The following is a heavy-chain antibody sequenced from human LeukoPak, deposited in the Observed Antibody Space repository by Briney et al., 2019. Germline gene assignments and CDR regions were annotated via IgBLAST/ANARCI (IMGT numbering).Heavy chain of an antibody. CDR2: IYYSGST. D-gene: IGHD2-2*01. J-gene: IGHJ5*02. V-gene: IGHV4-39*07. CDR3: ARGGYCSSTSCYRGAPKQTPQYNWFDP. CDR1: GGSISSSSYY. Sequence: PSETLSLTCTVSGGSISSSSYYWGWIRQPPGKGLEWIGSIYYSGSTYYNPSLKSRVSISVDTSKNQFSLKLSSVTAADTAVYYCARGGYCSSTSCYRGAPKQTPQYNWFDPWGQGTLVTVSS.